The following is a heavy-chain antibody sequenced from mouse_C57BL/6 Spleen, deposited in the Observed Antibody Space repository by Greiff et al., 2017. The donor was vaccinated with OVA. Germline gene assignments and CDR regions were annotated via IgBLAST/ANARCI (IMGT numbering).Heavy chain of an antibody. CDR2: INPNNGGT. CDR3: ARYYSNFYYAMDY. D-gene: IGHD2-5*01. J-gene: IGHJ4*01. V-gene: IGHV1-18*01. CDR1: GYTFTDYN. Sequence: EVQLQQSGPELVKPGASVKIPCKASGYTFTDYNMDWVKQSHGKSLEWIGDINPNNGGTIYNQKFKGKATLTVDKSSSSAYMELRSLTSEDTAVYYCARYYSNFYYAMDYWGQGTSVTVSS.